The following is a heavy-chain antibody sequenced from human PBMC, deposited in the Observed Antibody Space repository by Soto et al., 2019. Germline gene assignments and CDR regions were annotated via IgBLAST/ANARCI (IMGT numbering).Heavy chain of an antibody. CDR3: ARDNLRYCSSTSCYTYYYYYYGMDV. Sequence: HPGGSLRLSCAASGFTFSSYEMNWVRQAPGKGLEWVSYISSSGSTIYYADSVKGRFTISRDNAKNSLYLQMNSLRAEDTAVYYCARDNLRYCSSTSCYTYYYYYYGMDVWGQGTTVTVSS. J-gene: IGHJ6*02. V-gene: IGHV3-48*03. CDR1: GFTFSSYE. D-gene: IGHD2-2*02. CDR2: ISSSGSTI.